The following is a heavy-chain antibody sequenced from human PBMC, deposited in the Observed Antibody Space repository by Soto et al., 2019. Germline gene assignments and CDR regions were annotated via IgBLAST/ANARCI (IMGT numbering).Heavy chain of an antibody. J-gene: IGHJ4*02. D-gene: IGHD6-19*01. Sequence: QVQLVQAGAEVKKPGASVKVSCKASGYTFTSYAMHWVRQAPGQRLEWMGWINAGNGNTKYSQKFQGRVTITRDTSARTAYMELSSLRSEDTAVYYCARISGWYRGFDYWGQGTLVTVSS. CDR1: GYTFTSYA. CDR2: INAGNGNT. CDR3: ARISGWYRGFDY. V-gene: IGHV1-3*01.